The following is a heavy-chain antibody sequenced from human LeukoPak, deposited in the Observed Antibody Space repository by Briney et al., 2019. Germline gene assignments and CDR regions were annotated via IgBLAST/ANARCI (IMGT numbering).Heavy chain of an antibody. J-gene: IGHJ4*02. Sequence: SETLSLTCTVSGGSISSGGYYWRWIRQHPGKGLEWIGYIYYSGSTYYNPSLKSRVTISVDTSKNQFSLKLSSVTAADTAVYYCAREKDSSGTYYFDYWGQGTLVTVSS. CDR3: AREKDSSGTYYFDY. CDR2: IYYSGST. V-gene: IGHV4-31*03. CDR1: GGSISSGGYY. D-gene: IGHD3-22*01.